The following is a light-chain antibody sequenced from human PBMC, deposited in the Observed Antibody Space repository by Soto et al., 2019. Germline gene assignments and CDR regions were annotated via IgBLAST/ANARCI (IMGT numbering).Light chain of an antibody. J-gene: IGKJ1*01. CDR3: QQYNRYAVT. CDR1: QSASTF. V-gene: IGKV1-5*01. CDR2: DAS. Sequence: DIQINPSPSTLSATVGDRVTITFRASQSASTFLAWYQQKPGQAPKLLIYDASTLQSGVPSRFSASGSGTEFALTISGLQPDDFAVYYCQQYNRYAVTFGQGTKVDI.